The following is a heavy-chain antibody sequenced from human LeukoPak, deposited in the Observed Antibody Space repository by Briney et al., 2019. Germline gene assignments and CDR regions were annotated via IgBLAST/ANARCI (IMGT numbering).Heavy chain of an antibody. J-gene: IGHJ6*03. CDR1: GGSISSSNW. V-gene: IGHV4-4*02. Sequence: SGTLSLTCAVSGGSISSSNWWSWVRQPPGKGLEWIGEIYHSGSTNYNPSLKSRVTISVDKPKNQFSLKLSSVTAADTAVYYCARHGLGYCSSTSCYQGYYYYMDVWGKGTTVTISS. CDR2: IYHSGST. D-gene: IGHD2-2*01. CDR3: ARHGLGYCSSTSCYQGYYYYMDV.